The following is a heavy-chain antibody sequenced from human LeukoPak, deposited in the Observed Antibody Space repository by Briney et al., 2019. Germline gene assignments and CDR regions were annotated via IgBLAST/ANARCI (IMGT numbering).Heavy chain of an antibody. D-gene: IGHD1-1*01. CDR1: GFTFSSYW. J-gene: IGHJ5*02. Sequence: GGSLRLSCAASGFTFSSYWMTWVRQAPGKGLEWVSTITAGGSHTYYPDSVKGRFTISRDNSKNTLYLQMNSLRVEDTAVYYCANLNVPWGQGTLVTVSS. CDR2: ITAGGSHT. CDR3: ANLNVP. V-gene: IGHV3-23*01.